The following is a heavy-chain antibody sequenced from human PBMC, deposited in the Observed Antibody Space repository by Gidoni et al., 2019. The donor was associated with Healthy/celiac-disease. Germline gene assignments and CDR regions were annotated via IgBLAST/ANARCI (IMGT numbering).Heavy chain of an antibody. Sequence: EVQLLESGGGLVQPGGSLRLCWAASGFTFSRYAMSWVLRAPGKGLEWVSAISGSGGSTYYADSVKGRFTISRDNSKNTLYLQMNSLRAEDTAVYYCAKETGVGATTRYFDYWGQGTLVTVSS. D-gene: IGHD1-26*01. CDR1: GFTFSRYA. CDR2: ISGSGGST. V-gene: IGHV3-23*01. J-gene: IGHJ4*02. CDR3: AKETGVGATTRYFDY.